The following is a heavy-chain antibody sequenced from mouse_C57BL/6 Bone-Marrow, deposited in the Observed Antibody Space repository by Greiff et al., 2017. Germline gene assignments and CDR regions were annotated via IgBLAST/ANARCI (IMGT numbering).Heavy chain of an antibody. CDR2: IYPGDGDT. CDR1: GYAFSSSW. D-gene: IGHD2-10*02. J-gene: IGHJ2*01. Sequence: QVQLKESGPELVKPGASVKISCKASGYAFSSSWMNWVKQRPGKGLEWIGRIYPGDGDTNYNGKFKGKATLTADKSSSTAYMQLSSLTAEDSAVYFCARPLGYFDYWGQGTTLTVSS. CDR3: ARPLGYFDY. V-gene: IGHV1-82*01.